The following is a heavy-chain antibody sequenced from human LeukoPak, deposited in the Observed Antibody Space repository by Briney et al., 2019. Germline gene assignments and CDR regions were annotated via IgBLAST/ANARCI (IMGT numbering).Heavy chain of an antibody. CDR1: GGSISSSSYY. CDR2: ICYSGST. CDR3: ARPKPDWYSSGWQGGYYFDY. J-gene: IGHJ4*02. Sequence: SETLSLTCTVSGGSISSSSYYWGWIRQPPGKGLEWLGSICYSGSTYYNPSLKSRGTISVDTSKNQFSLKLSSVTAADTAVYYCARPKPDWYSSGWQGGYYFDYWGQRTLVTVSS. V-gene: IGHV4-39*01. D-gene: IGHD6-19*01.